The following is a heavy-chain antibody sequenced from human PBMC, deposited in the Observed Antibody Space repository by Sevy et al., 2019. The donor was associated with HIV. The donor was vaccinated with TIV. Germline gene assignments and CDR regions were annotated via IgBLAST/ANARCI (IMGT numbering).Heavy chain of an antibody. J-gene: IGHJ3*02. CDR3: ARDSTPGYAFDI. V-gene: IGHV3-21*01. CDR1: GFTFSSYS. CDR2: ISSSSSYI. Sequence: GGSLRLSCAASGFTFSSYSMNWVRQAPGKGLEWVSSISSSSSYIYYADSVKGRFTISRDNAKNSLYLQMNSLRAEDTAVYYCARDSTPGYAFDIWGQGTMVTVS.